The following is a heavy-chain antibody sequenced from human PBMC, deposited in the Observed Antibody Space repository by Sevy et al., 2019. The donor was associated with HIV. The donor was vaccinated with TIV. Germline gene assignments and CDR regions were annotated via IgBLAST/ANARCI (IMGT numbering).Heavy chain of an antibody. CDR1: GFTFSSYW. J-gene: IGHJ3*02. V-gene: IGHV3-7*03. CDR3: ARDIGAGIAAAGVTFDI. D-gene: IGHD6-13*01. CDR2: IKQDGSEK. Sequence: GGSLRLSCAASGFTFSSYWMSWVRQAPGKGLEWVANIKQDGSEKYYVDSVKGRFTISRVNAKNSLYLQMNSLRAEDTAVYYCARDIGAGIAAAGVTFDIWGQGTMVTVSS.